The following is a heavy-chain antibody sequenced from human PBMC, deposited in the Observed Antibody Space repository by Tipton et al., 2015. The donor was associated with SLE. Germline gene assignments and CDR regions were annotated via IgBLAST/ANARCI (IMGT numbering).Heavy chain of an antibody. CDR2: IYHSGTT. CDR1: GFSIISYY. J-gene: IGHJ4*02. D-gene: IGHD5-24*01. V-gene: IGHV4-38-2*02. Sequence: TLSLTCTVSGFSIISYYWGWIRQPPGKGLEWLGTIYHSGTTYSNPSLKSRLTLSIDTSKNQFSRKLSSVTAADTAVYYCVRLELPATKADYWGPGTLVTVSS. CDR3: VRLELPATKADY.